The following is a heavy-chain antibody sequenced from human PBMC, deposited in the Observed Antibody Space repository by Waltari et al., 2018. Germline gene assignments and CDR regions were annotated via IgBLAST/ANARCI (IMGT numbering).Heavy chain of an antibody. CDR2: IYHSGST. Sequence: QLQLQESGSGLVKPSQTLSLTCAVSGGSISSGGYSWSWIRQPPGKGLEWIGYIYHSGSTYCNPSLKSRVTISVDRSKNQFSLKLSSVTAADTAVYYCARGEGSSSWSDAFDIWGQGTMVTVSS. D-gene: IGHD6-13*01. CDR3: ARGEGSSSWSDAFDI. V-gene: IGHV4-30-2*01. CDR1: GGSISSGGYS. J-gene: IGHJ3*02.